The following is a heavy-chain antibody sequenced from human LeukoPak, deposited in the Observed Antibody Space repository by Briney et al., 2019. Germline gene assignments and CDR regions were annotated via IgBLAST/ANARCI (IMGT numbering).Heavy chain of an antibody. D-gene: IGHD3-10*01. CDR3: ARRSRGSGRIPTPAWYFDL. J-gene: IGHJ2*01. CDR1: GYSFTTHW. CDR2: IYPGDSDT. V-gene: IGHV5-51*01. Sequence: GESLKISCQGSGYSFTTHWIGWVRQMPGKGLEWMGIIYPGDSDTRYSPSFQGQVTISADKSINTAYLQWSSLKASDTAIYYCARRSRGSGRIPTPAWYFDLWGRGTLVTVSS.